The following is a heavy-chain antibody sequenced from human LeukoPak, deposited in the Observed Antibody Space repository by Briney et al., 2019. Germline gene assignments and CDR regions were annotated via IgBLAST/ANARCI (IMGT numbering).Heavy chain of an antibody. CDR1: GGSISSSSYY. CDR2: IYYSGST. V-gene: IGHV4-39*01. J-gene: IGHJ6*02. CDR3: ARLRPAANYYYYYGMDV. Sequence: SETLSLTCTVSGGSISSSSYYWGWIRQPPGKGLEWIGSIYYSGSTYYDPSLKSRVTISVDTSKNQFSLKLSSVTAADTAVYYCARLRPAANYYYYYGMDVWGQGTTVTVSS. D-gene: IGHD2-2*01.